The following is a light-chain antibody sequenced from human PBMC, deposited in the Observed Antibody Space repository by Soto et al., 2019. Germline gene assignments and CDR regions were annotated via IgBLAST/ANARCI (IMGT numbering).Light chain of an antibody. CDR1: SGHSSYT. J-gene: IGLJ2*01. V-gene: IGLV4-69*01. CDR3: QTWGTGTVV. CDR2: LNSDGSH. Sequence: QLVLTQSPSASASLGASVKLTCTLSSGHSSYTIAWHQQQSEKGPRYLMKLNSDGSHYKGDGIPDRFSGSSSGAERYLTISSLQSEDEADYYCQTWGTGTVVFGGGTKLTVL.